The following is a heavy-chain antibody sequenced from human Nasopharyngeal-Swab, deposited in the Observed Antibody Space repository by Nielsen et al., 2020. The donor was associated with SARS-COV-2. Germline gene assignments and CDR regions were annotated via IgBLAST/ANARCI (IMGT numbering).Heavy chain of an antibody. CDR3: ARQLQSFDP. CDR1: GYSFTTYW. V-gene: IGHV5-51*01. J-gene: IGHJ5*02. D-gene: IGHD2-21*02. Sequence: KVSCKGSGYSFTTYWIGWVRQMPGKGLEWMGIIYPGDSDTRYSPSFQGQVTISADKSISTAFLQWSSLKASDTAMYYCARQLQSFDPWGQGTLVTVSS. CDR2: IYPGDSDT.